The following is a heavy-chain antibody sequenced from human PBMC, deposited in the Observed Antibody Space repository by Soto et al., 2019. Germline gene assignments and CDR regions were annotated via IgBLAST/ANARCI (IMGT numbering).Heavy chain of an antibody. J-gene: IGHJ6*02. CDR3: ARGRKKKHFYNYGTDD. V-gene: IGHV4-34*01. CDR1: CGSFSAYC. CDR2: INHSGGT. Sequence: PSETLSLTCAVYCGSFSAYCWSWIRQPPGRGLEWMGEINHSGGTNYNPSLKSRITMSVETSNIQFSLRLSSVTAADTAVYYCARGRKKKHFYNYGTDDWGQGTTVNVSS. D-gene: IGHD2-2*02.